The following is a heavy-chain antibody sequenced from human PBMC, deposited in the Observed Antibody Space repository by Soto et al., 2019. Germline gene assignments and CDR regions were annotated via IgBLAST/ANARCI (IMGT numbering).Heavy chain of an antibody. CDR3: ARRRITMVRGARDAFDI. CDR2: IDPSDSYT. J-gene: IGHJ3*02. V-gene: IGHV5-10-1*01. Sequence: GEPLNISCKGSGYSFTSYWISWVRQMPGKGLEWMGRIDPSDSYTNYSPSFQGHVTISADNSISTAYLQWSSLKASDTAMYYCARRRITMVRGARDAFDIWGQGTMVTVSS. CDR1: GYSFTSYW. D-gene: IGHD3-10*01.